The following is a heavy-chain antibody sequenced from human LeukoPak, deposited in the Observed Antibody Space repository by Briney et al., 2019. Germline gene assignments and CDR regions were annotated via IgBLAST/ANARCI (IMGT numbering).Heavy chain of an antibody. CDR1: GFTFGDYA. J-gene: IGHJ4*02. Sequence: SGRSLRLSCKASGFTFGDYAMGWVRQAPGKGLEWVGSIRSKIYGGTTEYAASVKGRFTISRDDSKSIAYLQMNSLKTEDTAVYYCTRDPTLWFGQDYWGQGTLVTVSS. D-gene: IGHD3-10*01. CDR2: IRSKIYGGTT. V-gene: IGHV3-49*04. CDR3: TRDPTLWFGQDY.